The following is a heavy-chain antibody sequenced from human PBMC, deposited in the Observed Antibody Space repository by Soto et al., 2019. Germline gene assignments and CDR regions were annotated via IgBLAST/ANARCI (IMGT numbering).Heavy chain of an antibody. CDR1: GYTFTAYY. CDR3: AREETGTTNEYFHH. V-gene: IGHV1-2*04. CDR2: INPKSGGT. D-gene: IGHD1-7*01. J-gene: IGHJ1*01. Sequence: QVQLVQSGSEVKKPGASVKVSCKASGYTFTAYYMHWVRQAPGQGLEWMGWINPKSGGTNYAQKFQGWVTMTRDTSISTAYMELSRLRSEDTAMYYWAREETGTTNEYFHHWGQGTLVTVSS.